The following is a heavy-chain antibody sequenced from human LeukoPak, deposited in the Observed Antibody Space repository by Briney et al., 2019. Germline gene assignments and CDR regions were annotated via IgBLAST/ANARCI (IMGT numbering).Heavy chain of an antibody. D-gene: IGHD6-13*01. CDR2: MNPNSGNT. Sequence: ASVKVSCKASGYTFTSYDINWVRQATGQGLEWMGWMNPNSGNTGYAQKFQGRVTITRNTSISTAYMELSSLRSEDTAVHYCARDGREQQLVQGYFDYWGQGTLVTVSS. J-gene: IGHJ4*02. V-gene: IGHV1-8*03. CDR3: ARDGREQQLVQGYFDY. CDR1: GYTFTSYD.